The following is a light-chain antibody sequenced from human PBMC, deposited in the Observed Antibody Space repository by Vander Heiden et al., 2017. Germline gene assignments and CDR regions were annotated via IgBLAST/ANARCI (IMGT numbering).Light chain of an antibody. CDR2: GAS. CDR1: QSIRSTY. CDR3: QQYGSSQYT. Sequence: EIVLTQSPGTLSFSPGERATLSCRASQSIRSTYLAWYQQKPGQAPRLHVYGASNRATGIPDRVSGSGSGTDFTLTISRLEPEDFAVYYCQQYGSSQYTFGQGTSLEIK. J-gene: IGKJ2*01. V-gene: IGKV3-20*01.